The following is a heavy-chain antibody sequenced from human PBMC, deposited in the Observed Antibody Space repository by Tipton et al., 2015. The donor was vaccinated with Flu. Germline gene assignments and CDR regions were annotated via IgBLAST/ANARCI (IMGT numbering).Heavy chain of an antibody. D-gene: IGHD6-13*01. CDR1: GFTFSSYG. CDR2: IWYDGSNK. V-gene: IGHV3-33*01. J-gene: IGHJ4*02. CDR3: ARAESFRWYWDY. Sequence: SLRLSCAASGFTFSSYGMHWVRQAPGKGLEWVAVIWYDGSNKYYADSVKGRFTISRDNSKNTLYLQMNSLRAEDTAVYYCARAESFRWYWDYWGQGTLVTVSS.